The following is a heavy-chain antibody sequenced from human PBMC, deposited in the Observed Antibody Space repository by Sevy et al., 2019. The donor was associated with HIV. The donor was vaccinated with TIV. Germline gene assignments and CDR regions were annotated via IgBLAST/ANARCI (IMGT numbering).Heavy chain of an antibody. CDR3: ASWSSSSWYYSDAFDI. V-gene: IGHV3-48*01. D-gene: IGHD6-13*01. J-gene: IGHJ3*02. Sequence: GGSLRLSCAASGFTFSSYSMNWVRQAPGKGLEWVSYISSSSTIYYADSVKGRFTISRDNAKNSLYLQMNSLRAEDTAVYYCASWSSSSWYYSDAFDIWGQGTMVTVSS. CDR2: ISSSSTI. CDR1: GFTFSSYS.